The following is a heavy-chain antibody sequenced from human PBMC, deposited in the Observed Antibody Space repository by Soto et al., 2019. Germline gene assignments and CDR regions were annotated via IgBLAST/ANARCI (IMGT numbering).Heavy chain of an antibody. CDR2: IYYSGST. CDR3: ARVNCSSTSCLSPGFDY. J-gene: IGHJ4*02. D-gene: IGHD2-2*01. CDR1: GGSISSYY. V-gene: IGHV4-59*01. Sequence: SETLSLTCTVSGGSISSYYWSWIRQPPGKGLEWIGYIYYSGSTNYNPSLKSRVTISVDTSKNQFSLKLSSVTAADTAVYYCARVNCSSTSCLSPGFDYWGQGTLVTVSS.